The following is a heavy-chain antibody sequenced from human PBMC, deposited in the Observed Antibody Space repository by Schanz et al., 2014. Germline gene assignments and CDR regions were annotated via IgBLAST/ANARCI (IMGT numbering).Heavy chain of an antibody. V-gene: IGHV3-74*01. Sequence: EVQLVESGGGLVQPGGSLRLSCAASGFTFSNYCMHWVRQVPGKGLVWVSRIKSDGSSTSYADSVKGRFTISRDNAKNTLYLQMNSLRAEDTAVYYCVRVSFADPRLYRGMDRDIDYWGQGTLVTVSS. J-gene: IGHJ4*02. D-gene: IGHD5-18*01. CDR2: IKSDGSST. CDR1: GFTFSNYC. CDR3: VRVSFADPRLYRGMDRDIDY.